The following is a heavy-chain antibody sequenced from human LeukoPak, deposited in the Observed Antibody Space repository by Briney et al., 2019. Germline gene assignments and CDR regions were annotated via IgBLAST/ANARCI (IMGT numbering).Heavy chain of an antibody. CDR3: AKWGDYDVLTGYYVSDY. CDR1: GFTFSNYA. J-gene: IGHJ4*02. D-gene: IGHD3-9*01. Sequence: PGGSLRLSCAASGFTFSNYAMSWVRQAPGKGLEWVSAITGSGGNTYYADSVKGRFTISRENSKNTVFLQMNSLRAEVTAVYYCAKWGDYDVLTGYYVSDYWGQGTLVTVSS. CDR2: ITGSGGNT. V-gene: IGHV3-23*01.